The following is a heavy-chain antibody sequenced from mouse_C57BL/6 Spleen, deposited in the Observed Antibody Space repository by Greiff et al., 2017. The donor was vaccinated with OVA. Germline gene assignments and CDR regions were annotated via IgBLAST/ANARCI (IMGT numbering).Heavy chain of an antibody. Sequence: VQLQQSGAELVKPGASVKLSCTASGFTITDYYMHWVKQRPEQGLEWIGRIDPEDGETKYAPKFQGKATITADKSSTTAYLQLSSLTSEDTAVYYCAFYYDYDEFADWGQGTLVTVSA. CDR2: IDPEDGET. CDR1: GFTITDYY. D-gene: IGHD2-4*01. J-gene: IGHJ3*01. V-gene: IGHV14-2*01. CDR3: AFYYDYDEFAD.